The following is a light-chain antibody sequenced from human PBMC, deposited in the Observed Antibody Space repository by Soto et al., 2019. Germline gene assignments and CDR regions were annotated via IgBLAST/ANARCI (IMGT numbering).Light chain of an antibody. CDR1: NTDIGVYDY. V-gene: IGLV2-14*01. CDR3: RSYTTSATLV. Sequence: QSALTQPASVSGSPGQSITISCTGTNTDIGVYDYVSWYQQHPGKAPKVIIYEVTNRPSGVSNRFSGSKSGDTASLTISGLQSEDEADYYCRSYTTSATLVFGGGTKLTVL. J-gene: IGLJ3*02. CDR2: EVT.